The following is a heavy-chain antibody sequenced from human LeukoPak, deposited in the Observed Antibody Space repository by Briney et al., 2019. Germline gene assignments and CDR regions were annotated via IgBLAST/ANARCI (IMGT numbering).Heavy chain of an antibody. J-gene: IGHJ4*02. CDR3: ARPHSSRDY. CDR2: IYYSGST. D-gene: IGHD6-13*01. V-gene: IGHV4-39*01. CDR1: GGSISSSSYY. Sequence: PSETLSLTCTVSGGSISSSSYYWGWIRQPPGKGLEWIGSIYYSGSTYYNPSLKSRVTISVETSKNQFSLKLSSVPAADTAVYYCARPHSSRDYWGQGTLVTASS.